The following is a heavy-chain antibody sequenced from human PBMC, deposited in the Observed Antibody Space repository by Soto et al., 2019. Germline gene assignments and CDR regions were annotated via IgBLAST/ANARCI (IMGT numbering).Heavy chain of an antibody. Sequence: GGSLRLSXAASGFTFSSHGMHWVRQAPGKGLEWVAVIWYDGSNKYYADSVKGRFTISRDNSKNTLYLQMNSLRAEDTAVYYCARDLAARAGVEEYYFDYWGQGTLVTVSS. CDR1: GFTFSSHG. CDR2: IWYDGSNK. CDR3: ARDLAARAGVEEYYFDY. V-gene: IGHV3-33*01. D-gene: IGHD6-6*01. J-gene: IGHJ4*02.